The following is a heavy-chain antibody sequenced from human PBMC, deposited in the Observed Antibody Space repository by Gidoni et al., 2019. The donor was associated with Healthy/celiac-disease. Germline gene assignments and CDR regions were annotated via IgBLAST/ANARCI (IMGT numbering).Heavy chain of an antibody. CDR2: INPSGGST. D-gene: IGHD1-1*01. CDR3: ARNQGVGGTTLDY. CDR1: GYIFTSYY. Sequence: QVQLVQSGAAVKTRGASVKVSCKASGYIFTSYYMHWVRQDTGRGREGMGIINPSGGSTSYAQKFQGRVTMTSDTTTSTVYMELSSRRTEDTAVYYCARNQGVGGTTLDYWGQGTLVTVSS. V-gene: IGHV1-46*01. J-gene: IGHJ4*02.